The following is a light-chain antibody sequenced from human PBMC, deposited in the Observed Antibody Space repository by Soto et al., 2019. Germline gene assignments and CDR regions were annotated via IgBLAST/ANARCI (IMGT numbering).Light chain of an antibody. V-gene: IGKV2-28*01. CDR2: LAS. J-gene: IGKJ4*01. CDR1: QSLLGTNGHNY. CDR3: QQSFSNPRT. Sequence: DIVMTQSPLSLPVTPGEPASISCRSSQSLLGTNGHNYLSWYQQKRGKAPKLLIFLASTLETGVPSRFGGSGSGTDFTLTISNLEPEDFATYYCQQSFSNPRTFGGGTKVDIK.